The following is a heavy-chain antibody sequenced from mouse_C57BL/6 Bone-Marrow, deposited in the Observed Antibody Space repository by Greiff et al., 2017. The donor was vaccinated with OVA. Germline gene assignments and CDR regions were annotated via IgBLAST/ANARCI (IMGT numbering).Heavy chain of an antibody. CDR3: ARRGSSYWYFDV. D-gene: IGHD1-1*01. J-gene: IGHJ1*03. CDR1: GYTFTSYW. CDR2: IDPSDSYT. V-gene: IGHV1-69*01. Sequence: QVQLQQPGAELVMPGASVKLSCKASGYTFTSYWMHWVKQRPGQGLEWIGEIDPSDSYTNYNQKFKGKSTLTVDKSSSTAYMQLSSLTSEDSAVYDCARRGSSYWYFDVWGTGTTVTVSS.